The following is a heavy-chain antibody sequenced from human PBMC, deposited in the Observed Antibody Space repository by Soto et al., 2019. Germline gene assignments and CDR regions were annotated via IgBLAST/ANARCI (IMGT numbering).Heavy chain of an antibody. CDR1: GYTFTSDY. J-gene: IGHJ5*02. CDR3: ARVYPSDTRYGYVGNNWFDP. CDR2: INTSGGST. D-gene: IGHD5-18*01. Sequence: QVQLVQSGAEVKKPGASVKVSCKASGYTFTSDYMHWVRQAPGQGLEWMGIINTSGGSTTYAEKFQGRVTMTRDTSTSTVYMELSSLRSEDTAVYYCARVYPSDTRYGYVGNNWFDPWGQGTLVTVSS. V-gene: IGHV1-46*03.